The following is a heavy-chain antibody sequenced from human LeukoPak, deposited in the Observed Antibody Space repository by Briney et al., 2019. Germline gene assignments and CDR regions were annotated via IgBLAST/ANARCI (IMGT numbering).Heavy chain of an antibody. CDR1: GFTFSRSW. CDR3: ARDLASGYGPDY. V-gene: IGHV3-74*01. Sequence: GGSLRLSCAASGFTFSRSWMHGVRQVPGKGLVWVSRINSDGISTSYADSVKGRFTISRDNAKNTLYLQMNSLRAEDTAMYFCARDLASGYGPDYWGQGALVTVSS. J-gene: IGHJ4*02. D-gene: IGHD5-18*01. CDR2: INSDGIST.